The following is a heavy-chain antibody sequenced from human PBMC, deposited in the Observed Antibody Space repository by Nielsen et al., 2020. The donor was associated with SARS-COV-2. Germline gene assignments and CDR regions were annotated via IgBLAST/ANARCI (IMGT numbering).Heavy chain of an antibody. CDR1: GFTFDDYG. Sequence: GESLKISCAASGFTFDDYGMHWVRQAPGKGLEWVAVISYDGSNKYYADSVKGRFTISRDNSKNTLYLQMNSLRAEDTAVYYCANLGYCSSTSCYWDYYYGMDVWGQGTTVTVSS. J-gene: IGHJ6*02. D-gene: IGHD2-2*01. CDR2: ISYDGSNK. CDR3: ANLGYCSSTSCYWDYYYGMDV. V-gene: IGHV3-30*18.